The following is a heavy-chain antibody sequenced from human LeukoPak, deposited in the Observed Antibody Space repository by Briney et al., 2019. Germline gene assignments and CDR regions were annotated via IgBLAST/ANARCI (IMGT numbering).Heavy chain of an antibody. CDR1: GFTFSSYA. Sequence: GGSLRLSCAASGFTFSSYAMSWVRQAPGKGLEWVSAISSDGSTYYADSVKGRFTVSRDNSKNTLYLQMNSLRAEDTAIYYCAKILYGSGYFLLDSWGQGTLVTVSS. V-gene: IGHV3-23*01. J-gene: IGHJ4*02. CDR2: ISSDGST. D-gene: IGHD3-3*01. CDR3: AKILYGSGYFLLDS.